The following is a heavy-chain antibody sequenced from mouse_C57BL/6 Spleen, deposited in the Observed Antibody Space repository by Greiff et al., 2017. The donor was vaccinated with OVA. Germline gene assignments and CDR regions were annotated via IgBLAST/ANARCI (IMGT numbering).Heavy chain of an antibody. CDR1: GFTFSDYY. CDR3: ARDGDYGNYGFDY. Sequence: EVQRVESEGGLVQPGSSMKLSCTASGFTFSDYYMAWVRQVPEKGLEWVANINYDGSSTYYLDSLKSRFIISRDNAKNILYLQMSSLKSEDTATYYCARDGDYGNYGFDYWGQGTTLTVSS. CDR2: INYDGSST. J-gene: IGHJ2*01. D-gene: IGHD2-1*01. V-gene: IGHV5-16*01.